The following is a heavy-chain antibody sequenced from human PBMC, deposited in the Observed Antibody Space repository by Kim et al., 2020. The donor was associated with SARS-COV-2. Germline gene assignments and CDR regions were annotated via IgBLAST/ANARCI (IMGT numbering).Heavy chain of an antibody. V-gene: IGHV4-34*01. J-gene: IGHJ4*02. CDR3: ARGFGATAYYFDY. D-gene: IGHD3-10*01. Sequence: DYSPSLKSRVTISGDTSKKQFSLKLTSVTAADTAVYYCARGFGATAYYFDYWGQGTLVSVSS.